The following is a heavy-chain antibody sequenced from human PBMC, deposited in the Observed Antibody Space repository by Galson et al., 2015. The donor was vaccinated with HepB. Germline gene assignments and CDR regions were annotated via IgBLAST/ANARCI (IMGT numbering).Heavy chain of an antibody. J-gene: IGHJ6*02. D-gene: IGHD2-2*02. CDR2: IYSGGST. CDR1: GFTVGSNY. Sequence: SLRLSCAASGFTVGSNYMSWVRQAPGKGLEWVSVIYSGGSTYYADSVKGRFTISRDNSKNTLYLQMNSLRAEDTAVYYCARDRVYCSSTSCYTPQGVYYYYGMDVWGQGTTVTVSS. CDR3: ARDRVYCSSTSCYTPQGVYYYYGMDV. V-gene: IGHV3-53*01.